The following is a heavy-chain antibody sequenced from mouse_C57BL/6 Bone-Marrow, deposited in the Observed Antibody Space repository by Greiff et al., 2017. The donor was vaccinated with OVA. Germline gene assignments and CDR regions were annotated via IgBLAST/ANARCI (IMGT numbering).Heavy chain of an antibody. V-gene: IGHV5-17*01. CDR2: ISSGSSTI. Sequence: EVTVVESGGGLVKPGGSLKLSCAASGFTFSDYGMHWVRQAPEKGLEWVAYISSGSSTIYYAVTVKGRFPISSANAKNTLFLQMTSLSSEDTAMYYCARSYYYGSSPTDYWGQGTTLTVSS. CDR1: GFTFSDYG. CDR3: ARSYYYGSSPTDY. D-gene: IGHD1-1*01. J-gene: IGHJ2*01.